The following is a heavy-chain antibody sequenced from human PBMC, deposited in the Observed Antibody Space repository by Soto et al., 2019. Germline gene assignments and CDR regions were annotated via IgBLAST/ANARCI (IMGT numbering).Heavy chain of an antibody. CDR2: INSDGSST. V-gene: IGHV3-74*01. D-gene: IGHD2-2*02. CDR3: ARGGVGRYCSSTSCYTWVFDY. CDR1: GFTFSSYW. J-gene: IGHJ4*02. Sequence: EVQLVESGGGLVQPGGSLRLSCAASGFTFSSYWMHWVRQAPGKGLVWVSRINSDGSSTSYADSVKGRFTISRDNAKNTLHRQMNSLRAEDTAVYYCARGGVGRYCSSTSCYTWVFDYWGQGTLVTVSS.